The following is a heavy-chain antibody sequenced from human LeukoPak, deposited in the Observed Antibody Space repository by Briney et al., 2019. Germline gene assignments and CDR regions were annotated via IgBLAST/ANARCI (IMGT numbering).Heavy chain of an antibody. CDR2: ISAYNGNT. J-gene: IGHJ4*02. V-gene: IGHV1-18*01. Sequence: ASVKVSCKASGYTFTSYGISWVRQAPGQGLEWMGWISAYNGNTNYAQKLQGRVTMTTDTSTSTAYMELRSLRSDDTAVYYCARGFSGYYYDSSGYLYYWGQGTLVTVSS. CDR1: GYTFTSYG. D-gene: IGHD3-22*01. CDR3: ARGFSGYYYDSSGYLYY.